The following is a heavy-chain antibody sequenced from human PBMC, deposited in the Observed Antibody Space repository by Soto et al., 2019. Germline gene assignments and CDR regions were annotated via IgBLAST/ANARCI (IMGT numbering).Heavy chain of an antibody. J-gene: IGHJ4*02. CDR3: ARHLSYGSGSYYFDY. D-gene: IGHD3-10*01. V-gene: IGHV4-59*01. Sequence: SETLSLTCTVSGGSISSYYWSWIRQPPGKGLEWIGYIFYSGSTNYTPSLKSRVTISVDTSKNQFSLKLCFVTAADTAVYYCARHLSYGSGSYYFDYWGQGTLVTVSS. CDR2: IFYSGST. CDR1: GGSISSYY.